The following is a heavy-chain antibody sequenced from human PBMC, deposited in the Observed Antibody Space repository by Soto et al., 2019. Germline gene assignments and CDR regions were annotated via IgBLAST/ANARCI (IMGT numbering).Heavy chain of an antibody. V-gene: IGHV4-30-4*01. CDR3: ARHVVDRGRWFGP. Sequence: PSETLSLTCTVSGGSMSRGDYYWSWIRQPPGKSLEWIGFIYHTGSTYYSPSLKSRVAISVDTSKNQFSLKLSSVTAADTAVYYCARHVVDRGRWFGPWGQGALVTVAS. J-gene: IGHJ5*02. D-gene: IGHD2-21*01. CDR2: IYHTGST. CDR1: GGSMSRGDYY.